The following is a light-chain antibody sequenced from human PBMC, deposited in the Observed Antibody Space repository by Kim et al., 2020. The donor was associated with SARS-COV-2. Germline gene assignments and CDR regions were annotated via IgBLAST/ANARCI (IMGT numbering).Light chain of an antibody. CDR1: SCDVGRFKF. V-gene: IGLV2-8*01. CDR3: SSYVGSNNYV. J-gene: IGLJ1*01. Sequence: GQSVTLTCTGTSCDVGRFKFVSWYQQHPGKAPKLIIYDVTKRPSGVPDRFSGSKSGNTASLTVSGLQAEDEADYYCSSYVGSNNYVFGTGTKVTVL. CDR2: DVT.